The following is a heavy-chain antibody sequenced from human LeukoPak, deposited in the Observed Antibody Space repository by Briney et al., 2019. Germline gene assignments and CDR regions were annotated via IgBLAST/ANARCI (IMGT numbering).Heavy chain of an antibody. CDR2: ISYDGSNK. Sequence: GRSLRLSCAASGFTFSSYAMHWVRQAPGKGLEGVAVISYDGSNKYYADSVKGRFTISRDNSKNTLYLQMNSLRAEDTAVYYCARDQGGTYYGILTGYYSDAFGIWGQGTRVTVAS. CDR3: ARDQGGTYYGILTGYYSDAFGI. CDR1: GFTFSSYA. J-gene: IGHJ3*02. D-gene: IGHD3-9*01. V-gene: IGHV3-30*04.